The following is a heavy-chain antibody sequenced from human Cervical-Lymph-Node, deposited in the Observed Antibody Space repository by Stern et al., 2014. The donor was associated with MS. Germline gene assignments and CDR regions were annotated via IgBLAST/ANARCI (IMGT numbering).Heavy chain of an antibody. V-gene: IGHV3-30*18. J-gene: IGHJ4*02. CDR3: AKSIQLFFPPYYFDS. CDR2: ISYDGSNK. CDR1: GFTFSSYG. Sequence: VQLLESGGGVVQPGRSLRLSCAASGFTFSSYGMHWVRQAPGKGLEWVAVISYDGSNKYYADSVKGRFTISRDNSKNTLYLQMNSLRAEDTAVYYCAKSIQLFFPPYYFDSWGQGTLVTGSS. D-gene: IGHD6-6*01.